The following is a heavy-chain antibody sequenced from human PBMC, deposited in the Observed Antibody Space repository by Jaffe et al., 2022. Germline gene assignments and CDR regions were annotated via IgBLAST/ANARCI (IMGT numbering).Heavy chain of an antibody. J-gene: IGHJ4*02. V-gene: IGHV4-34*01. CDR3: AREARYYDYVWGSYRSCSYFDY. CDR1: GGSFSGYY. CDR2: INHSGST. D-gene: IGHD3-16*02. Sequence: QVQLQQWGAGLLKPSETLSLTCAVYGGSFSGYYWSWIRQPPGKGLEWIGEINHSGSTNYNPSLKSRVTISVDTSKNQFSLKLSSVTAADTAVYYCAREARYYDYVWGSYRSCSYFDYWGQGTLVTVSS.